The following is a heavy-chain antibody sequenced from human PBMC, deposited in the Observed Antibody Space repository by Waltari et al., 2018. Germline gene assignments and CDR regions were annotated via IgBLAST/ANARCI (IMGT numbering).Heavy chain of an antibody. CDR1: GYTFTAFY. CDR2: TNPGGGAT. CDR3: ARAKMLEY. V-gene: IGHV1-2*02. Sequence: QVQLVQSGAEVKKPGASVKVSCRTSGYTFTAFYIHWLRQAPGQGLEWMGCTNPGGGATHYSQKCRGRITVTSDTSVDTADMELTSLTADDTAIYYCARAKMLEYWGQGTLVAVSS. J-gene: IGHJ4*02.